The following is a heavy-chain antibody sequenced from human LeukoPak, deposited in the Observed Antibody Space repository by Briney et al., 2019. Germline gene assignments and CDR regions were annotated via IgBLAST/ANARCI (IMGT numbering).Heavy chain of an antibody. Sequence: PSGTLSLTCAVSGVSISSSNWWSWVRQPPGKGLEWIGEIYHSGSTNYNPSLKSRVTISVDKSKNQFSLKLSSVTAADTAVYYCARDFWAGPSYYYYYGMDVWGQGTTVTVSS. CDR3: ARDFWAGPSYYYYYGMDV. CDR1: GVSISSSNW. D-gene: IGHD3/OR15-3a*01. J-gene: IGHJ6*02. CDR2: IYHSGST. V-gene: IGHV4-4*02.